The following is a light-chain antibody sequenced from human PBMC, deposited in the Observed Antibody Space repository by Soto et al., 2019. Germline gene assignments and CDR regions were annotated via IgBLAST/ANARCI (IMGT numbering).Light chain of an antibody. V-gene: IGLV1-44*01. J-gene: IGLJ3*02. CDR2: GNN. Sequence: QSVLTQPPSASGTPGQRVTISCSGSSSNIGNNFVYWYQHLPGTAPKLLIYGNNQRPSGVPDRFSGSKSGTSASLAISGLQSEDEADYYCATWDDSLNGVVFGGGTKLTVL. CDR1: SSNIGNNF. CDR3: ATWDDSLNGVV.